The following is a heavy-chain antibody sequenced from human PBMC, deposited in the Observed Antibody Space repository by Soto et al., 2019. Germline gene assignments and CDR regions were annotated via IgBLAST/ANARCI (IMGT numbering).Heavy chain of an antibody. CDR1: GFTFSSYA. V-gene: IGHV3-23*01. Sequence: EVQLLESGGGLVQPGGSLRLSCAASGFTFSSYAMSWVRQAPGKGLGWVSAISGSGGSTYYADSVKGRFTISRDNSKNTLYLQMNSLRAEDTAVYYCAKDLVLYYYDSSGYSAGREDAFDIWGQGTMVTVSS. D-gene: IGHD3-22*01. CDR3: AKDLVLYYYDSSGYSAGREDAFDI. J-gene: IGHJ3*02. CDR2: ISGSGGST.